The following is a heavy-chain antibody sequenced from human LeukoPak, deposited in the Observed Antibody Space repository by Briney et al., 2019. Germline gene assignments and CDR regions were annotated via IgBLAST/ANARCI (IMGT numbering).Heavy chain of an antibody. J-gene: IGHJ6*03. V-gene: IGHV1-69*13. Sequence: GASVKVSCKASGGTFSSYAISWVRQAPGQGLEWMGGIIPIFGTANYAQKFQGRVTITADESTSTAYMELSSLRSEDTAVYYCARGGSSTSYYYYYYMDVWGKGTTVTVSS. D-gene: IGHD2-2*01. CDR2: IIPIFGTA. CDR3: ARGGSSTSYYYYYYMDV. CDR1: GGTFSSYA.